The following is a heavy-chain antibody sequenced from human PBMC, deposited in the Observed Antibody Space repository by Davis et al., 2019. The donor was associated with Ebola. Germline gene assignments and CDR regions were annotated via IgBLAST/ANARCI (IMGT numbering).Heavy chain of an antibody. Sequence: MPSETLSLTCTVSGGSISSYYWSRIRQPPGKGLEWIGYIYYSGSTNYNPSLKSRVTISVDTSKNQFSLKLSSVTAADTAVYYCARSPVLIRKGSRWFDPWGQGTLVTVSS. J-gene: IGHJ5*02. V-gene: IGHV4-59*01. D-gene: IGHD1-14*01. CDR3: ARSPVLIRKGSRWFDP. CDR1: GGSISSYY. CDR2: IYYSGST.